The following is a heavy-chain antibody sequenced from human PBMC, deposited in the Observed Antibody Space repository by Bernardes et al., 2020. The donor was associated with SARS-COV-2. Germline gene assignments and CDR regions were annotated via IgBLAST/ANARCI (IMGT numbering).Heavy chain of an antibody. J-gene: IGHJ6*02. CDR2: VYYRGTT. CDR3: ARHVPGDHGFGYYHHAMDV. D-gene: IGHD4-17*01. V-gene: IGHV4-39*01. CDR1: GGSITSLNYY. Sequence: SEPLYLTCTVSGGSITSLNYYCGWIRQSPGKGLEWIGSVYYRGTTYYNPSLKSRVTMSFDASNNNLSLKLRSVSAADTAVYYCARHVPGDHGFGYYHHAMDVWGPGTTVTVSS.